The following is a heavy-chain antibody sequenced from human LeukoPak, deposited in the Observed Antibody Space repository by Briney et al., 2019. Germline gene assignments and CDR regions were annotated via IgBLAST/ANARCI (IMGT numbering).Heavy chain of an antibody. D-gene: IGHD3-22*01. CDR3: AKEYYYDSSGYYYAFDY. CDR1: GLTFSSYG. Sequence: GGSLRLSCAASGLTFSSYGVSWVRQAPGKGLEWVSAISGSGGSTYYADSVKGRFTISRDNSKNTLYLQMNSLRAEDTAVYYCAKEYYYDSSGYYYAFDYWGQGTLVTVSS. J-gene: IGHJ4*02. V-gene: IGHV3-23*01. CDR2: ISGSGGST.